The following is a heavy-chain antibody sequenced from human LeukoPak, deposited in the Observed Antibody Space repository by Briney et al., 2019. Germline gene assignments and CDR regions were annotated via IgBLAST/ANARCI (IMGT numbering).Heavy chain of an antibody. CDR3: ARGIVVVPAAIIEFYLDY. CDR2: IYTSGST. J-gene: IGHJ4*02. Sequence: SETLSLTCTVSGGSISSYYWSWIRQPAGKGLEWIGRIYTSGSTNYNPSLKSRVTMSVDTSKNQFSLKLSSVTAADTAVYYCARGIVVVPAAIIEFYLDYWGQGTLVTVSS. CDR1: GGSISSYY. V-gene: IGHV4-4*07. D-gene: IGHD2-2*02.